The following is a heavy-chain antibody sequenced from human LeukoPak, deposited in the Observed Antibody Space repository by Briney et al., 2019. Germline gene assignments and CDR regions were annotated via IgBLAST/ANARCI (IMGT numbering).Heavy chain of an antibody. CDR2: IYTSGST. CDR3: AKAVPFESNAWRQTFDY. J-gene: IGHJ4*02. Sequence: SETLSLTCTVSGGSISSGSYYWSWIRQPAGKGLEWIGRIYTSGSTYYNPSLRDRVTMSFDKSKTQFSLKLSSVTAADTAVYLCAKAVPFESNAWRQTFDYWGQGTLVTVSS. D-gene: IGHD3-16*01. CDR1: GGSISSGSYY. V-gene: IGHV4-61*02.